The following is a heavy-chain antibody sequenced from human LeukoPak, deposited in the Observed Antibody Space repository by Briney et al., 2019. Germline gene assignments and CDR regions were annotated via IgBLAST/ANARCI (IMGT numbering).Heavy chain of an antibody. V-gene: IGHV4-4*02. Sequence: PSETLSLTCAVSGGSISSSNWWSWVRQPPGKGLEWIGEIYHSGSTNYNPSLKSRVTISVDKSKNQFSLKLSSVTAADTAVCYCARMGDYYDSSGLDYWGQGTLVTVSS. CDR3: ARMGDYYDSSGLDY. D-gene: IGHD3-22*01. J-gene: IGHJ4*02. CDR1: GGSISSSNW. CDR2: IYHSGST.